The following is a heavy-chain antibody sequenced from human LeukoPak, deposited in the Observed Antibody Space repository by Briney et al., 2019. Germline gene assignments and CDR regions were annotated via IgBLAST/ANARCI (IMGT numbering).Heavy chain of an antibody. CDR1: GFTFNSYA. Sequence: GGSLRLSCAASGFTFNSYAMSWVRQAPGKGLEWVSLIYSGGTTYYADSVKGRFTISRDNSKNTLYLQMNSLRAEDTAVYYCARRAGGYSHPYDYWGQGILVTVSS. V-gene: IGHV3-53*01. CDR3: ARRAGGYSHPYDY. J-gene: IGHJ4*02. CDR2: IYSGGTT. D-gene: IGHD4-23*01.